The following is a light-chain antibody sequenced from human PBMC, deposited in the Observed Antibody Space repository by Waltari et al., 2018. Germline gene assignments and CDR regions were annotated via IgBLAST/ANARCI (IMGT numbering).Light chain of an antibody. J-gene: IGKJ1*01. CDR1: QSLVHSDVSTY. CDR2: QVS. CDR3: MQAKFWPWT. V-gene: IGKV2-30*02. Sequence: EVVMTQSPLTLPVTCGQTASISCRSTQSLVHSDVSTYVSWYQQKPGQSPRRLIYQVSKRDSGVPDRFSGSGSGTDFTLDISRVEAEDLGFYYCMQAKFWPWTFGQGTEVEIK.